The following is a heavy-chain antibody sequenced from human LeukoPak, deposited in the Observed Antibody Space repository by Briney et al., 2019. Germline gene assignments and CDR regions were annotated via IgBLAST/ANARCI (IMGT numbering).Heavy chain of an antibody. Sequence: PGGSLRLSCAASGFTFSDYYMSWIRQPPGQGLEWVSYISSSGSTIYYADSVKGRFTVSRDNAKNALYLQMNSLRAEDTAVYYCARGQYLVTFSRIDPWGQGTLVTVSS. CDR1: GFTFSDYY. D-gene: IGHD3-9*01. J-gene: IGHJ5*02. CDR3: ARGQYLVTFSRIDP. CDR2: ISSSGSTI. V-gene: IGHV3-11*01.